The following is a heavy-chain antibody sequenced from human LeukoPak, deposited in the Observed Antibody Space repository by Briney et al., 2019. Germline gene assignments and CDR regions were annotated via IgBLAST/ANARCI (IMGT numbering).Heavy chain of an antibody. CDR3: LPLLSRPYVEDGFDL. CDR2: ISSSSSYT. J-gene: IGHJ3*01. V-gene: IGHV3-11*06. D-gene: IGHD2/OR15-2a*01. CDR1: GFTFSDYY. Sequence: GGSLRLSCTASGFTFSDYYMSWIRQAPGKGLEWVSYISSSSSYTKYADSVKGRFTISRDNARNSLYLQMNSLRAEDTAVYYCLPLLSRPYVEDGFDLWGQGTMVTVS.